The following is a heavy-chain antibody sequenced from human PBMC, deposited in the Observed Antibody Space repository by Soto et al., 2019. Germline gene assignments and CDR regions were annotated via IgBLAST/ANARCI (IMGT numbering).Heavy chain of an antibody. D-gene: IGHD3-22*01. CDR3: AIKTYYYDSSGYPGNWFEP. Sequence: SSETLSLTCAVSGYSISSGYYWGWIRQPPGKGLECIGSIYHSGSTYYNPSLKSRVTISVDTYKNQFSLKLSSVTAADTAVYYCAIKTYYYDSSGYPGNWFEPWGKGNLVT. V-gene: IGHV4-38-2*01. CDR1: GYSISSGYY. J-gene: IGHJ5*02. CDR2: IYHSGST.